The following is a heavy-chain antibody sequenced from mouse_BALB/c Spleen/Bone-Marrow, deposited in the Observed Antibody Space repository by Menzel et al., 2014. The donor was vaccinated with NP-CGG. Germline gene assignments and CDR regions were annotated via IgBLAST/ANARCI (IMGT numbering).Heavy chain of an antibody. J-gene: IGHJ3*01. V-gene: IGHV5-9-2*01. D-gene: IGHD2-4*01. CDR2: INGGGSYT. CDR3: ARHAYYDQTEVSFVY. CDR1: GFSFNSYG. Sequence: EVKLVESGGGLVKPGGSLKLSCAASGFSFNSYGMSWVRQTPEKRLEWVATINGGGSYTFYPDSVKGRFTISRDNAKNNLYLQLSSLRSEDTALYYCARHAYYDQTEVSFVYWGQGTLVTVSA.